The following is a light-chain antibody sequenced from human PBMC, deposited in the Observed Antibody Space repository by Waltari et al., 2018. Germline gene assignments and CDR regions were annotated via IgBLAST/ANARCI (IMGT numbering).Light chain of an antibody. J-gene: IGLJ2*01. Sequence: QSVLTQPPSASGTPGQRVTISCSGSPSHLGSSYVYWYRQLPGTAPQLLIYRSNQRPSGVPDRFSGSKSGTSASLAISGLRSEDEADYYCSAWDDSLSGPVFGGGTKLTVL. CDR1: PSHLGSSY. CDR2: RSN. V-gene: IGLV1-47*01. CDR3: SAWDDSLSGPV.